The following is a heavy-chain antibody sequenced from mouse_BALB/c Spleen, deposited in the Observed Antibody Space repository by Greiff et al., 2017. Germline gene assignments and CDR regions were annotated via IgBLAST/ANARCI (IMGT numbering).Heavy chain of an antibody. CDR2: ISDGGSYT. V-gene: IGHV5-4*02. D-gene: IGHD1-1*01. J-gene: IGHJ4*01. Sequence: EVQGVESGGGLVKPGGSLKLSCAASGFTFSDYYMYWVRQTPEKRLEWVATISDGGSYTYYPDSVKGRFTISRDNAKNNLYLQMSSLKSEDTAMYYCAREGNYYGSHAMDYWGQGTSVTVSS. CDR1: GFTFSDYY. CDR3: AREGNYYGSHAMDY.